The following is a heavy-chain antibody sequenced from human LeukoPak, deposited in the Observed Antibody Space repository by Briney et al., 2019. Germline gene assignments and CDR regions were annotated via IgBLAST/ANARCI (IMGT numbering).Heavy chain of an antibody. V-gene: IGHV3-66*02. CDR1: GFTVTSNY. Sequence: GGSLRLSCAASGFTVTSNYMSWVRQAPGKGLEWVSIIYSGGSTFYADSVKGRFTISRDNSKNTLYLQMNSLRAEDTAVYYCARDPNYGILTPEYWGQGTLVSVSS. CDR3: ARDPNYGILTPEY. D-gene: IGHD3-9*01. J-gene: IGHJ4*02. CDR2: IYSGGST.